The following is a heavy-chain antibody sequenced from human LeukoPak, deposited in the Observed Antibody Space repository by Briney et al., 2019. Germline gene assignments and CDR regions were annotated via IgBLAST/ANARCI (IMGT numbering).Heavy chain of an antibody. J-gene: IGHJ4*02. CDR3: ARLRRYFDWLYKPYFDY. Sequence: SETLSLTCTVSGGSISSPSYYWGWLRQPPGKGLEWIGSIYYSGSTYYNPSLKSRVTISVDTSKNQFSLKLSPVTAADTAVYYCARLRRYFDWLYKPYFDYWGQGTLVTVSS. CDR2: IYYSGST. CDR1: GGSISSPSYY. D-gene: IGHD3-9*01. V-gene: IGHV4-39*01.